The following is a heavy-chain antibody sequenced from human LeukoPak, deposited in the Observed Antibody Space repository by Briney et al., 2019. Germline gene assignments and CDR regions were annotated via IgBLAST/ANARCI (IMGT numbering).Heavy chain of an antibody. Sequence: GSLRLSCAVYGGSFSGYYWSWIRQPAGKGLELIGRIYTSGTTNYNPSLKSRVTMSVDTSKNQFSLKLSSVTAADTAVYYCARAPTGTGGWNWFDPWGQGTLVTVSS. V-gene: IGHV4-59*10. CDR1: GGSFSGYY. D-gene: IGHD1-1*01. CDR2: IYTSGTT. CDR3: ARAPTGTGGWNWFDP. J-gene: IGHJ5*02.